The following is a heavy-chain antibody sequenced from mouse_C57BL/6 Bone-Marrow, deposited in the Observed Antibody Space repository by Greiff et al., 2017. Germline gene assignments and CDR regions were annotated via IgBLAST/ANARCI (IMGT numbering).Heavy chain of an antibody. J-gene: IGHJ3*01. V-gene: IGHV1-9*01. CDR1: GYTFTGYW. CDR2: IFPGSGST. CDR3: ARRDYYNGSSPFAY. Sequence: QVQLKQSGAELMKPGASVKLSCKATGYTFTGYWIEWVKQRPGHGLEWIGEIFPGSGSTNYNEKFKGKATFTADNSSNTAYMQLSSLTTEDAATDDSARRDYYNGSSPFAYWGQGTLVTVSA. D-gene: IGHD1-1*01.